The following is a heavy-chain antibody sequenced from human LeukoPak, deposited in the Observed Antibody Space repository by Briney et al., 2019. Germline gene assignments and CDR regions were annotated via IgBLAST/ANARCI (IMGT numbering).Heavy chain of an antibody. V-gene: IGHV3-23*01. CDR3: AKRGVVIRVILVGFHKEAYYFDS. D-gene: IGHD3-22*01. CDR1: GFTLSNYG. CDR2: ISGSGGST. J-gene: IGHJ4*02. Sequence: GGSLRLSCAVSGFTLSNYGMSWVRQAPGKVLEWVAGISGSGGSTNYADSVKGQFTISRDNPRNTLYLQMNSLRAEDTTVYFCAKRGVVIRVILVGFHKEAYYFDSWGQGALVTVSS.